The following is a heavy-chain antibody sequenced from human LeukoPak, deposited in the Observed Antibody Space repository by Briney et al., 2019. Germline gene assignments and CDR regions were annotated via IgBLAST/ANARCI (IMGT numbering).Heavy chain of an antibody. V-gene: IGHV3-23*01. CDR1: GFPFSFYS. J-gene: IGHJ4*02. CDR2: ISRGGDIT. CDR3: AKDLGISGWHLDY. D-gene: IGHD6-19*01. Sequence: PGGSLRLSCAASGFPFSFYSMTWVRQAPEKGLEGVSGISRGGDITYYADSVKDRFTISRDNSKSTLYLQMNGLRAEDTAVYYCAKDLGISGWHLDYWGQGTMVTVSS.